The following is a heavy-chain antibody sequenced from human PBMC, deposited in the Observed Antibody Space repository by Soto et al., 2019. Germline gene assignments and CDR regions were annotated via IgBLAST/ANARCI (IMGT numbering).Heavy chain of an antibody. CDR1: GFRFGDYA. D-gene: IGHD3-10*01. Sequence: EVNLVEAGGGLVQPGRSLRLSCAASGFRFGDYAMHWVRQAPGKGPEWVSGIGWNSNSYCYADAVKGRFTISRDNVKNLLFLQMNSLRIEDTAFYYFSKERTELLWLRGFDSWGQGTLVTVSS. J-gene: IGHJ4*02. CDR3: SKERTELLWLRGFDS. V-gene: IGHV3-9*01. CDR2: IGWNSNSY.